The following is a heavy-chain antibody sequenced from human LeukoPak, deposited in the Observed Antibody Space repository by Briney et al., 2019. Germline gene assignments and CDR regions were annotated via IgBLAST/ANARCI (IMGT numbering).Heavy chain of an antibody. CDR2: ISSDSNYI. D-gene: IGHD1-26*01. V-gene: IGHV3-21*01. CDR3: ARDPWSYWSY. CDR1: GFTFSSYT. J-gene: IGHJ4*02. Sequence: GGSLRLSCAASGFTFSSYTMNWVRQAQGKGLEWVSSISSDSNYIHYADSMKGRFSISRDNAKNSLYLQMNSLRADDTAVYYCARDPWSYWSYWGQGTLVTVSS.